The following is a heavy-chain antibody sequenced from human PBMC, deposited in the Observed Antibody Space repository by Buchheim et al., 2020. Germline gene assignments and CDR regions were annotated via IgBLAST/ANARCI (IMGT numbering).Heavy chain of an antibody. CDR2: ISGSGFGT. D-gene: IGHD3-16*01. CDR1: GFTSTSYG. CDR3: AKDGGRTSWGISPLYYFDH. J-gene: IGHJ4*02. Sequence: EVQLLESGGDLARPGGSLRLSCAGSGFTSTSYGMSWVRQAPGRGLEWVAGISGSGFGTWYADSVKGRFTISRDPSQHTLFLQMDSLRVEDTAVYYCAKDGGRTSWGISPLYYFDHWGQGSL. V-gene: IGHV3-23*01.